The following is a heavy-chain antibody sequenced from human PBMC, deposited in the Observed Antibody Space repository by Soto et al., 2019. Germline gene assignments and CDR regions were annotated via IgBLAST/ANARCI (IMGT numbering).Heavy chain of an antibody. CDR3: ARAWLQLYYYGMDV. V-gene: IGHV4-30-4*01. CDR1: GGSISSGDYY. J-gene: IGHJ6*02. D-gene: IGHD5-12*01. Sequence: SETLSLTCTVPGGSISSGDYYWSWVRQPPGKGLEWIGYIYYSGSTYYNPSLKSRVTISVDTSKNQFSLKLSSVTAADTAVYYCARAWLQLYYYGMDVWGQGTTVTAYS. CDR2: IYYSGST.